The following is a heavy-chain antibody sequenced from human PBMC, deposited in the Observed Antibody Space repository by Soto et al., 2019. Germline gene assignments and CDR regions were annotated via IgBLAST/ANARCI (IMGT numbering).Heavy chain of an antibody. CDR3: ARHTGYCSGGSCYEWFDP. J-gene: IGHJ5*02. V-gene: IGHV4-59*08. CDR1: GGSINNYY. Sequence: SETLSLTCTVSGGSINNYYWSWIRQPPGKGLEWIGYIFYSGSTNYNSSLRSRVTISVDTSKNQFSLKLSSVTAADTAVYFCARHTGYCSGGSCYEWFDPWGQGTLVTVS. D-gene: IGHD2-15*01. CDR2: IFYSGST.